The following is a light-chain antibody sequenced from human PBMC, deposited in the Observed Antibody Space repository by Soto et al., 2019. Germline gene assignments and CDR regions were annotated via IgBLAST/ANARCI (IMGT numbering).Light chain of an antibody. CDR3: QQYCSSPHT. V-gene: IGKV3-20*01. Sequence: EIVLTQSPGNLSLSPGERATLSCRASQSVSSSYLAWYQQKPGQAPRLLIYGASSRATGIPDRFSGSVSGTDFTLTISRLEPEDFAVYYCQQYCSSPHTFGQGTKLEIK. CDR1: QSVSSSY. J-gene: IGKJ2*01. CDR2: GAS.